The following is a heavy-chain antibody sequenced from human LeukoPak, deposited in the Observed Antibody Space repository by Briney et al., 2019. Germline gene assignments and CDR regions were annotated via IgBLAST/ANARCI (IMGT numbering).Heavy chain of an antibody. CDR2: ISGSGGST. V-gene: IGHV3-23*01. D-gene: IGHD3-10*01. CDR3: AKDRYYGSGSYYAYYYYGMDV. CDR1: GFTFSSYA. J-gene: IGHJ6*02. Sequence: GGSLRLSCAASGFTFSSYAMSWVRQAPGKGLEWVSAISGSGGSTYYADSVKGRFTISRDNSKNTLYLQMNSLRVEDTAVYYCAKDRYYGSGSYYAYYYYGMDVWGQGTTVTVSS.